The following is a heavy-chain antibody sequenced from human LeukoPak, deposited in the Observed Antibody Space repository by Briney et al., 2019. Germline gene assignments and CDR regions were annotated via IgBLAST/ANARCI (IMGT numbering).Heavy chain of an antibody. D-gene: IGHD3-22*01. V-gene: IGHV4-30-4*01. J-gene: IGHJ4*02. CDR2: IYYSGST. Sequence: PSHTLSLTCNVYDGSSGRGDYYWRWIRQPPGKSLEWIGYIYYSGSTYYNPSLKSRVTISVDTSKNQFSLKLSSVTAADTAVYYCARVFFGSSGYSFDYWGQGTLVTVSS. CDR1: DGSSGRGDYY. CDR3: ARVFFGSSGYSFDY.